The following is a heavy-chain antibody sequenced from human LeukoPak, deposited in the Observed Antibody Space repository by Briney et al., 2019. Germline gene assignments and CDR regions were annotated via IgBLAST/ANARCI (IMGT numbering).Heavy chain of an antibody. V-gene: IGHV1-8*01. CDR2: MNPKDGNT. CDR1: GYTFPSYD. Sequence: ASVKVSCKASGYTFPSYDINWVRQATGQGLEWMGWMNPKDGNTGYAQKFQGRVTMTRDTSINTAYMELSSLRVDDTAVYYCARVMSPRREGIYCDSKFCPNWFGPWGQGTRVTVSS. CDR3: ARVMSPRREGIYCDSKFCPNWFGP. D-gene: IGHD2/OR15-2a*01. J-gene: IGHJ5*02.